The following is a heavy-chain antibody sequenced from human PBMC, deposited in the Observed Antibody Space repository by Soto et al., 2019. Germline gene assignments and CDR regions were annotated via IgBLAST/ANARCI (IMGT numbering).Heavy chain of an antibody. V-gene: IGHV4-39*01. CDR2: IYYSGST. CDR1: GGSISSSSYY. D-gene: IGHD5-18*01. CDR3: ARLGWIQLWLPSYFDY. J-gene: IGHJ4*02. Sequence: SETLSLTCTVSGGSISSSSYYWGWIRQPPGKGLEWIGSIYYSGSTYYNPSLKSRVTISVDTSKNQFSLKLSSVTAADTAVYYCARLGWIQLWLPSYFDYWGQGTLVTVSS.